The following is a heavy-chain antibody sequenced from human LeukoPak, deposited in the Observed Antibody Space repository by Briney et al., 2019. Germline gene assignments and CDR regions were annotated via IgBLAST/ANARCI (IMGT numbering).Heavy chain of an antibody. D-gene: IGHD5-24*01. V-gene: IGHV3-53*01. CDR1: GFTVSSNY. Sequence: GGSLRLSCAASGFTVSSNYMSWVRQAPGKGLEWVSVIYSSGITKSADSVKGRFTISRDNSKNTLYLQMNSLRAEDTAIYYCAREKTGSDGRNHGFDYWGQGTLVTVSS. CDR3: AREKTGSDGRNHGFDY. CDR2: IYSSGIT. J-gene: IGHJ4*02.